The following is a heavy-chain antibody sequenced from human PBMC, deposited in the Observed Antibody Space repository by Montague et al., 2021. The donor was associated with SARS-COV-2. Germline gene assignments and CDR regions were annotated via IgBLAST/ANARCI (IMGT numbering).Heavy chain of an antibody. Sequence: SETLSLTCAVYGGSFSGYYWSWIRQPPGKGLEWIGEISHCGSINYNPSLKSRVTISVDTSKNQFSLKLSSVTAADTAVYYCTREGYQALLSDYYYYGMDVWGQGTMVTVS. D-gene: IGHD2-2*01. V-gene: IGHV4-34*01. CDR1: GGSFSGYY. CDR2: ISHCGSI. J-gene: IGHJ6*02. CDR3: TREGYQALLSDYYYYGMDV.